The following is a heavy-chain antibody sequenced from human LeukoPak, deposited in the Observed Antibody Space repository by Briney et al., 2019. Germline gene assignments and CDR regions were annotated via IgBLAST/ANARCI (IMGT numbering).Heavy chain of an antibody. CDR2: IYYSGST. D-gene: IGHD3-3*01. J-gene: IGHJ4*02. V-gene: IGHV4-59*08. Sequence: SETLSLTCTVSGGSISSYYWSWIRQPPGKGLEWIGYIYYSGSTNYNPSLKSRVTISVDMSKNQFSLKLSSVTAAGTAVYYCARHGGWSGQGEFDYWGQGTLVTVSS. CDR1: GGSISSYY. CDR3: ARHGGWSGQGEFDY.